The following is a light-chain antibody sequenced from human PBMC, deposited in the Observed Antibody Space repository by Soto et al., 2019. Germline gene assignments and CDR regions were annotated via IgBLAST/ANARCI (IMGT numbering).Light chain of an antibody. J-gene: IGKJ1*01. CDR2: KAS. CDR1: QNISNW. V-gene: IGKV1-5*03. CDR3: QHYDGFPWT. Sequence: DIQMTQSPSTLSASIGDRVTITCRASQNISNWLAWYQQKPGKAPKLLIYKASSLEGGVPSRFSGSASGTEFTLTISSLQTDDFATYYCQHYDGFPWTFGQGTKVEIK.